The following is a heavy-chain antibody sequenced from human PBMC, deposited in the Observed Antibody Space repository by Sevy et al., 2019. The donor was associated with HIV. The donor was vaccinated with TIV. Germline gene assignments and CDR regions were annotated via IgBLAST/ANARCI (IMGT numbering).Heavy chain of an antibody. CDR3: ARDLISGSYSQSLDY. D-gene: IGHD1-26*01. CDR2: ISSDGNSQ. J-gene: IGHJ4*02. Sequence: GGSLRLSCAASGFTFNSYSMYWVRQAPGKGLDWVAVISSDGNSQYSADSVKGRFTISRDNSKNTLYLQMDSLRVEDTAVYYCARDLISGSYSQSLDYWGQGTLVTVSS. CDR1: GFTFNSYS. V-gene: IGHV3-30*04.